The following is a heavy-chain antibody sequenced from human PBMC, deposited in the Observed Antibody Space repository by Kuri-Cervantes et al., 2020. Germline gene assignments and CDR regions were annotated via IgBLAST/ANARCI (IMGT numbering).Heavy chain of an antibody. V-gene: IGHV4-34*01. CDR3: ARGRGGVVGATYFDY. CDR2: INHSGST. J-gene: IGHJ4*02. CDR1: GGSISGYY. D-gene: IGHD1-26*01. Sequence: GSLRLSCTVSGGSISGYYWSWIRQPPGKGLEWIGEINHSGSTNYNPSLKSRVTISVDTSKNQFSLKLSSVTAADTAVYYCARGRGGVVGATYFDYWAREPWSPSPQ.